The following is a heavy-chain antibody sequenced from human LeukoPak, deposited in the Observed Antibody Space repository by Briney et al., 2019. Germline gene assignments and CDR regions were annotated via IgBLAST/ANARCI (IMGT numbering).Heavy chain of an antibody. D-gene: IGHD3-3*01. CDR3: ARDSTYLEWPPITSWFDP. J-gene: IGHJ5*02. V-gene: IGHV3-30-3*01. CDR2: ISYDGSNK. CDR1: GFTFSSYA. Sequence: PGGSLRLSCAASGFTFSSYAMHWVRQAPGKGLEWVAVISYDGSNKYYTGSVKGRFTISRDNSKNTLYLQMNSLRAEDTAVYYCARDSTYLEWPPITSWFDPWGQGTLVTVSS.